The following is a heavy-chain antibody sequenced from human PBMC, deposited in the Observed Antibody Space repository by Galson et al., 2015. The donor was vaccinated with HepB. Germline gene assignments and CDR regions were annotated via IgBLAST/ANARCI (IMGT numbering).Heavy chain of an antibody. CDR1: GGTFSSYT. D-gene: IGHD1-26*01. Sequence: SVKVSCKASGGTFSSYTISWVRQAPGQGLEWMGRIIPILGIANYAQKFQGRVTITADKSTSTAYMELSSLRSEDTAVYYCATGYSGSSQAAADAFDIWGQGTMVTVSS. CDR2: IIPILGIA. V-gene: IGHV1-69*02. J-gene: IGHJ3*02. CDR3: ATGYSGSSQAAADAFDI.